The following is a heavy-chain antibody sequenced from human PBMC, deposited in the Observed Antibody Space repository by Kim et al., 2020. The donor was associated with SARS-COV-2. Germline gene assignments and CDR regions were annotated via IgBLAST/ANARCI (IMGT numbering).Heavy chain of an antibody. D-gene: IGHD1-26*01. V-gene: IGHV3-33*06. CDR3: AKDRIVGATIRGAFDI. J-gene: IGHJ3*02. Sequence: GGSLRLSCAASGFTFSSYAMHWVRQAPGKGLEWVAVIWYDGSNKYYADSVKGRFTISRDNSKNTLYLQMNSLRAEDTAVYYCAKDRIVGATIRGAFDIWGQGTMVTVSS. CDR1: GFTFSSYA. CDR2: IWYDGSNK.